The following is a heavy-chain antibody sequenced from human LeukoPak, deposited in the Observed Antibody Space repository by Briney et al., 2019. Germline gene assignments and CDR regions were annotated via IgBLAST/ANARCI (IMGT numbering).Heavy chain of an antibody. CDR3: ARGFRGDNFDY. J-gene: IGHJ4*02. V-gene: IGHV4-39*07. CDR2: IYHSGST. CDR1: GGSISSGSYY. Sequence: PSETLSLTCTVSGGSISSGSYYWGWIRQPPGKGLEWIGSIYHSGSTYYNPSLKSRVTISVGTSKNQFSLKLSSVTAADTAVYFCARGFRGDNFDYWGQGTLVTVSS. D-gene: IGHD7-27*01.